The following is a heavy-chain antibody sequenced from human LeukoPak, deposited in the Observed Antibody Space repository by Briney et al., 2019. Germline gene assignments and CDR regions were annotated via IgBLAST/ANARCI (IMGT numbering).Heavy chain of an antibody. Sequence: PGGSLRLSGAASGFTFSSYGMHWVRQAPGKGLEWVAVIWYDGSNKYYADSVKGRFTISRDNSKNTLYLQMNSLRAEDTAVYYCARDSRSSSSSYYFDYWGQGTLVTVSS. V-gene: IGHV3-33*01. CDR2: IWYDGSNK. CDR3: ARDSRSSSSSYYFDY. CDR1: GFTFSSYG. D-gene: IGHD6-6*01. J-gene: IGHJ4*02.